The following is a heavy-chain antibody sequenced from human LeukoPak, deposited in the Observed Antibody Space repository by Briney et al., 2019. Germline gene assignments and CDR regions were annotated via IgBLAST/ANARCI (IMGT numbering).Heavy chain of an antibody. J-gene: IGHJ4*02. D-gene: IGHD1-26*01. CDR2: VCASGGTT. Sequence: TGGSLRLSCAASGFTFSSYAMSWVRQAPGKGLEWVGAVCASGGTTYDADSVKGRFTISRDNTKNTLYLQMNSLRAEDTALYYCAKGTSPLGAFDYWGQGSLVTVSS. CDR3: AKGTSPLGAFDY. CDR1: GFTFSSYA. V-gene: IGHV3-23*01.